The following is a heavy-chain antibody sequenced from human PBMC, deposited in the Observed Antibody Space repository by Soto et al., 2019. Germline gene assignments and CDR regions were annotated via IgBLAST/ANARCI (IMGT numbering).Heavy chain of an antibody. J-gene: IGHJ4*02. CDR2: IYYSGST. D-gene: IGHD3-22*01. Sequence: PPETLSLTCTVSGGSISSGGYYWSWIRQHPGKGLEWIGYIYYSGSTYYNPSLKSRVTISVDTSKNQFSLKLSSVTAADTAVYYCARFGYSTNIGIDYWGQGTLVTVSS. V-gene: IGHV4-31*03. CDR1: GGSISSGGYY. CDR3: ARFGYSTNIGIDY.